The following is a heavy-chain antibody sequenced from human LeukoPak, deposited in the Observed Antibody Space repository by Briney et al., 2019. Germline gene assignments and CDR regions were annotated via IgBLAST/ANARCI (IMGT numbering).Heavy chain of an antibody. D-gene: IGHD3-22*01. J-gene: IGHJ4*02. CDR2: INSDGSST. CDR1: GFTFSSYW. CDR3: ARGAIDYYDSSGYPPTPFDY. V-gene: IGHV3-74*01. Sequence: GGSLRLSCAASGFTFSSYWMHWVRQAPGKGLVWVSRINSDGSSTSYADSVKSRFTISRDNAKNTLYLQMNSLRAEDTAVYYCARGAIDYYDSSGYPPTPFDYWGQGTLVTVSS.